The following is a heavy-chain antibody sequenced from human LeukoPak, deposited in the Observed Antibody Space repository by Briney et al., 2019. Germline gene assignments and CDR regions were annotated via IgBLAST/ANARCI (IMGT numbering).Heavy chain of an antibody. CDR2: INPNSGGT. D-gene: IGHD6-19*01. CDR1: GYTLTSYI. V-gene: IGHV1-2*02. J-gene: IGHJ4*02. CDR3: ARTPPAKYSSGWPFDY. Sequence: ASVKVSCKASGYTLTSYIISWVRQAPGQGLEWMGWINPNSGGTNYAQKFQGRVTMTRDTSISTAYMELSRLRSDDTAVYYCARTPPAKYSSGWPFDYWGQGTLVTVSS.